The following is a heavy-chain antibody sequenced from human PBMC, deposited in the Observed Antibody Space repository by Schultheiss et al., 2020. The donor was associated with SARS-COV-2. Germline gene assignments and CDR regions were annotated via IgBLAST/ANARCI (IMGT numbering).Heavy chain of an antibody. CDR1: GFAFTNSA. J-gene: IGHJ3*02. V-gene: IGHV1-58*01. CDR3: SRVRYGDSRRGFDI. CDR2: IVVGSGNT. D-gene: IGHD4-17*01. Sequence: SVKVSCKLSGFAFTNSAVQWVRQARGQRLEWIGWIVVGSGNTNYAQKFQERVTITKDMSTTTVYMELSSLRSEDPAVYYCSRVRYGDSRRGFDIWGQGTMVTVSS.